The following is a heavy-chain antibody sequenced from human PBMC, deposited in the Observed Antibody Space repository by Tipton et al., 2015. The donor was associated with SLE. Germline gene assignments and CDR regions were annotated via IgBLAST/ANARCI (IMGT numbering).Heavy chain of an antibody. J-gene: IGHJ6*02. CDR3: AREGDYYDSSGDYYYYGMDV. CDR1: GGSISSYN. Sequence: TLSLTCTVSGGSISSYNWRWIRQPPGKGLEWIGYIFTSGSTNYNPSLKSRVTMSVDTSKNQFSLKLSSVTAADTAVYYCAREGDYYDSSGDYYYYGMDVWGQGTTVTVSS. CDR2: IFTSGST. D-gene: IGHD3-22*01. V-gene: IGHV4-4*08.